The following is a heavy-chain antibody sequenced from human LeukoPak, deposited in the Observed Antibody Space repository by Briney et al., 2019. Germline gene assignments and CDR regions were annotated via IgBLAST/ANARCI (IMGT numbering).Heavy chain of an antibody. Sequence: GESLKISCKGSRYSFTSYWIGWVRQMPGKGLEWMGIIYPGDSDTRYSPSLQGQVTISADKSISTAYLQWSSLKASDTAMYYCARELNYYDGIGAFDVWGQGTMVTVSS. CDR1: RYSFTSYW. CDR2: IYPGDSDT. D-gene: IGHD3-22*01. J-gene: IGHJ3*01. V-gene: IGHV5-51*01. CDR3: ARELNYYDGIGAFDV.